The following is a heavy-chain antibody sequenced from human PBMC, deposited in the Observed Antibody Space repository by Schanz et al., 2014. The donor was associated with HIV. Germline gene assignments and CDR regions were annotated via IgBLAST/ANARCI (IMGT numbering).Heavy chain of an antibody. CDR1: GFTFSDYS. Sequence: VQLVESGGGLVKPGGSLRLSCAASGFTFSDYSMNWVRQAPGKGLEWVSYISASSSSIYYADSVKGRFTISRDNVKNSLFLQMNNLRDEDTAVYYCARWGGSSWYWFDSWGQGTLVTVSS. J-gene: IGHJ5*01. CDR3: ARWGGSSWYWFDS. CDR2: ISASSSSI. V-gene: IGHV3-21*05. D-gene: IGHD6-13*01.